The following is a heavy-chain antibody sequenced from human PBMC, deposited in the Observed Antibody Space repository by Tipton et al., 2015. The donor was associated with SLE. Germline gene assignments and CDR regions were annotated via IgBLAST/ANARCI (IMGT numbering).Heavy chain of an antibody. D-gene: IGHD4/OR15-4a*01. V-gene: IGHV4-34*01. CDR1: GGSFSGYY. CDR2: INHSGST. J-gene: IGHJ3*02. CDR3: ARHEANGYAFDI. Sequence: LRLSCAVYGGSFSGYYWSWIRQPPGKGLEWIGEINHSGSTNYNPSLKSRVTISVDTSKNQFSLKLSSVTAADTAVYYCARHEANGYAFDIWGQGTMVTVSS.